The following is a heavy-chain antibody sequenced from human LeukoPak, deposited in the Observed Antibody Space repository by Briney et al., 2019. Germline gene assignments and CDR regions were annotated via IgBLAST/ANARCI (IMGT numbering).Heavy chain of an antibody. CDR3: AREHIVVVPAAIPYDAFDI. CDR1: GYTFTSYG. J-gene: IGHJ3*02. CDR2: ISAYNGNT. Sequence: GASVKVSCKASGYTFTSYGISWVRQAPGQGLEWMGWISAYNGNTNYAQKLQGRVTMTTDTSTSTAYMELRSLRSDDTAVYYCAREHIVVVPAAIPYDAFDIWGQGTMVTVSS. V-gene: IGHV1-18*01. D-gene: IGHD2-2*01.